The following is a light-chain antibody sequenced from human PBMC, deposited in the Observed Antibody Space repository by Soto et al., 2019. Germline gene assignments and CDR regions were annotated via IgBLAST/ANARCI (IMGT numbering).Light chain of an antibody. CDR2: ELS. CDR1: SSDVGAYDY. CDR3: SSYAGSNNFVV. J-gene: IGLJ2*01. V-gene: IGLV2-8*01. Sequence: QSALTQPPSASGSPGQSVTISCTGTSSDVGAYDYVSWYQHHPGKAPKLLIYELSKRPSGVPARFSGSKSGNTASLTVSGLQAEDEADYYCSSYAGSNNFVVFGGGTKLTVL.